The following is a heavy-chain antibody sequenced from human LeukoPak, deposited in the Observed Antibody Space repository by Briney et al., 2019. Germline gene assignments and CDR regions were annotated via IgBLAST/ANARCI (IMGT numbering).Heavy chain of an antibody. V-gene: IGHV3-7*01. J-gene: IGHJ3*02. CDR1: GFTFSSYW. D-gene: IGHD2-21*01. Sequence: GGSLRLSCAASGFTFSSYWMNWVRQAPGKGLEWVANIKQDGSEKHCVDSLKGRFTISRDNAKNSLYLQMNSLRAEDTAVYYCLTIVETDTDAFDIWGQGAKVTVSS. CDR3: LTIVETDTDAFDI. CDR2: IKQDGSEK.